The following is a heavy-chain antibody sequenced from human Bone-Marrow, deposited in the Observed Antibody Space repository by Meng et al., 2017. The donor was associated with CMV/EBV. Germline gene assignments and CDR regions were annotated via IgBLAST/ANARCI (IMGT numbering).Heavy chain of an antibody. CDR2: INHSGST. V-gene: IGHV4-34*01. CDR3: AIRRDGYNTYYFEY. CDR1: GGSFSGYY. J-gene: IGHJ4*02. D-gene: IGHD5-24*01. Sequence: SETLSLTCAVYGGSFSGYYWSWIRQPPGKGLEWIGEINHSGSTNYNPSLKSRVTISVDTSKNQFSLKLSSVTAADTAVYYCAIRRDGYNTYYFEYWGQGKLV.